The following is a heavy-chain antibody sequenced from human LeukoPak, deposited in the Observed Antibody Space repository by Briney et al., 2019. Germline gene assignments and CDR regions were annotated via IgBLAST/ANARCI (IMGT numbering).Heavy chain of an antibody. V-gene: IGHV3-9*01. Sequence: PGGSLRLSCTASGFTFGDYAMSWFRQAPGKGLEWVSGISWNSGSIGYADSVKGRFTISRDNAKNSLYLQMNSLRAEDTALYCCAKDIGYDSSGGKYYFDYWGQGTLVTVSS. CDR3: AKDIGYDSSGGKYYFDY. CDR2: ISWNSGSI. J-gene: IGHJ4*02. D-gene: IGHD3-22*01. CDR1: GFTFGDYA.